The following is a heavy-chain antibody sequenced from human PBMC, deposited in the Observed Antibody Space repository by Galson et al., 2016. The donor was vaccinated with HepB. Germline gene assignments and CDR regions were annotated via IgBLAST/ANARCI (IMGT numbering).Heavy chain of an antibody. CDR1: GYSFINAW. V-gene: IGHV5-51*01. D-gene: IGHD6-6*01. J-gene: IGHJ6*02. Sequence: QSGAEVKKPGESLKISCKGSGYSFINAWIGWVRQMPGKGLEWVGIIYPADSDTKYSPSFEGQVTISVDKSISTAYLQWSSLKASDNGIYYCARQRGQLVHVDVWGQGTTVTVSS. CDR3: ARQRGQLVHVDV. CDR2: IYPADSDT.